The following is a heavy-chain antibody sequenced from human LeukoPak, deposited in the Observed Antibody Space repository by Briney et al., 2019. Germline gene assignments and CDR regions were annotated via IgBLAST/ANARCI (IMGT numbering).Heavy chain of an antibody. J-gene: IGHJ4*02. D-gene: IGHD2-2*01. CDR3: ARVTSYLHYFDN. CDR2: ISSSGSTI. Sequence: GGSLRLSCAASGFTFSMYEMNWVRQAPGKGLEWASYISSSGSTIYYADSVKGRFTISRDNAKKSLSLQMNSLRAEDTAVYYCARVTSYLHYFDNWGQGTLVIVSS. V-gene: IGHV3-48*03. CDR1: GFTFSMYE.